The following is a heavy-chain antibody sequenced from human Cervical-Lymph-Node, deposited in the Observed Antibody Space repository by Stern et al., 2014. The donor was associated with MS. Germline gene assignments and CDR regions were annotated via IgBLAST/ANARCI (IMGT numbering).Heavy chain of an antibody. CDR2: IIPIFGTA. Sequence: VQLVESGAEVKKPGSSVKVSCKASGGTFISYPINWVRQAPGQGLEWMGGIIPIFGTANYAQRFQDRVTITADESTSTAYMELSSLRSEDTAVYYCASPVTMTVGAMDVWGQGATVTVSS. J-gene: IGHJ6*02. CDR1: GGTFISYP. CDR3: ASPVTMTVGAMDV. V-gene: IGHV1-69*01. D-gene: IGHD4-17*01.